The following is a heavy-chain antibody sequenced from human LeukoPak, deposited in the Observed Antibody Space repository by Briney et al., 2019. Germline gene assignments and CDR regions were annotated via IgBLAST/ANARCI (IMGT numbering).Heavy chain of an antibody. CDR1: GYSISSGYY. V-gene: IGHV4-38-2*01. CDR2: IYHSGST. CDR3: ARATGCSSTSCYRTNWFDP. Sequence: PSETLSLTCAVSGYSISSGYYWGWIRQPPGKGLEWIGSIYHSGSTYYNPSLKSRVTISVDTSKNQFSLKLSSVTAADTAVYYCARATGCSSTSCYRTNWFDPWGQGTLVTVSS. J-gene: IGHJ5*02. D-gene: IGHD2-2*02.